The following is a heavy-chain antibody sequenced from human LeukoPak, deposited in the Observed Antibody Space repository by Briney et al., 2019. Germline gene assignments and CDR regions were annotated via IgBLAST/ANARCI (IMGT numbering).Heavy chain of an antibody. CDR3: ARVGLADSSGYHDY. CDR2: VYYSGST. V-gene: IGHV4-31*03. Sequence: PSETLSLTCTVSGGSISSGGYYWSWIRQHPGKGLEWIGYVYYSGSTYYNPSLKSRVTISVDTSKNQFSLKLSSVTAADTAVYYCARVGLADSSGYHDYWGQGTLVTVSS. CDR1: GGSISSGGYY. D-gene: IGHD3-22*01. J-gene: IGHJ4*02.